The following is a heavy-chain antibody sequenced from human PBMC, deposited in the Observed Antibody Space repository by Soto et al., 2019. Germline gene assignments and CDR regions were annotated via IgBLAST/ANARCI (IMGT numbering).Heavy chain of an antibody. CDR3: ARALILTGYYIHDAFDI. J-gene: IGHJ3*02. D-gene: IGHD3-9*01. CDR1: GGSISSYY. CDR2: IYYSGST. Sequence: QVQLQESGPGLVKPSETLSLTCTVSGGSISSYYWSWIRQPPGKGLEWIGYIYYSGSTNYNPSLKSRVTISVDTSKNQFSLKLSSVTAADPAVYYCARALILTGYYIHDAFDIWGQGTMVTVSS. V-gene: IGHV4-59*01.